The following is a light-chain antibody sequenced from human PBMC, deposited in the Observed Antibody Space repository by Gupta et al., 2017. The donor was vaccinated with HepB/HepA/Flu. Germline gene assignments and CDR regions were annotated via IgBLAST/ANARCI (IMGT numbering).Light chain of an antibody. CDR1: KMGDKF. Sequence: SYEVTQPPSVSVFPGQTASLSCSGEKMGDKFVSWYQLKPGQSPTLVIFQDNKRPSGIPERFSGSNSGNTATLTITGTQALDEADYFCQAWDSNNVLFGGGTKLTVL. V-gene: IGLV3-1*01. CDR3: QAWDSNNVL. J-gene: IGLJ2*01. CDR2: QDN.